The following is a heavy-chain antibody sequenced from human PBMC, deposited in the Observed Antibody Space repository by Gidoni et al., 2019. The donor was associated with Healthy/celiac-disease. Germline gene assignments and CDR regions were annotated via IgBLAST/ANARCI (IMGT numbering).Heavy chain of an antibody. CDR2: IYFSGST. D-gene: IGHD2-2*01. Sequence: QLQLQESGPGLVKPSETLSLTCTVSGGSISRSRYYWGWIRQPPGKGLEWIGSIYFSGSTYYNPSLKSRVTISVDTSKNQFSLKLSSVTAADTAVYYCATEWKAIPAAMGFFDYWGQGTLVTVSS. CDR3: ATEWKAIPAAMGFFDY. V-gene: IGHV4-39*01. J-gene: IGHJ4*02. CDR1: GGSISRSRYY.